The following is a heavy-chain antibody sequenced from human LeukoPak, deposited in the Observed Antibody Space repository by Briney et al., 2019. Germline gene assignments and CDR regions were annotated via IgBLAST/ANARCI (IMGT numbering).Heavy chain of an antibody. D-gene: IGHD6-6*01. V-gene: IGHV4-59*12. CDR1: GGSITNYY. CDR3: ARDRSSYAKGHYDY. Sequence: SETLSLTCTVSGGSITNYYWSWIRQPPGKGLEWIGFSYYNGNTNYNPSLKSRVTISVDMSKNQFSLSLRSVTAADTAVYYCARDRSSYAKGHYDYWGQGTLVTVSS. CDR2: SYYNGNT. J-gene: IGHJ4*01.